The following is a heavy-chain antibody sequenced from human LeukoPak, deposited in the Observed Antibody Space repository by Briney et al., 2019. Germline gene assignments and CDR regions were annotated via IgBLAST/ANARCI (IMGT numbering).Heavy chain of an antibody. CDR3: ARHYHYSSSWYYFDY. CDR1: GGSTTGYF. D-gene: IGHD6-13*01. J-gene: IGHJ4*02. CDR2: VYYKGDT. Sequence: SETLSLTCSVSGGSTTGYFWTWIRQPPGKGPEWIGYVYYKGDTSYSPSLDSRASISVDTSKKQFSLKLNSVTAADTAMYYCARHYHYSSSWYYFDYWGQGTLVTVSS. V-gene: IGHV4-59*08.